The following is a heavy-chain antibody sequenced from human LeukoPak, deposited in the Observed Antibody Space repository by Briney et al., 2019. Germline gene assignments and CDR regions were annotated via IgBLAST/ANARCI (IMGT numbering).Heavy chain of an antibody. Sequence: PGGSLKLSCAASGFTFSNYSMSWIRKAPGKGLEWVSYISSSGSTIYYADSVKGRFTISRDNAKNSLYLQMNSLRAEDTAVYYCEGGDYGDYDYWGQGTLVTVSS. CDR3: EGGDYGDYDY. V-gene: IGHV3-11*01. CDR1: GFTFSNYS. D-gene: IGHD4-17*01. J-gene: IGHJ4*02. CDR2: ISSSGSTI.